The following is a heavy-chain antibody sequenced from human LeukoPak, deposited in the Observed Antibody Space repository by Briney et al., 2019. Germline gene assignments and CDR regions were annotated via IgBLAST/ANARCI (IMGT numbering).Heavy chain of an antibody. CDR1: GYTFTGYY. J-gene: IGHJ4*02. CDR2: INPNNGGT. Sequence: ASVNVSCKACGYTFTGYYIHWVRQAPGQGLEWMGWINPNNGGTNYAQKFQGRVTMTRDTSISTAYMELNRLTSDDTAVYYCARDKYTGYETFDYWGQGTPVTVSS. D-gene: IGHD5-12*01. V-gene: IGHV1-2*02. CDR3: ARDKYTGYETFDY.